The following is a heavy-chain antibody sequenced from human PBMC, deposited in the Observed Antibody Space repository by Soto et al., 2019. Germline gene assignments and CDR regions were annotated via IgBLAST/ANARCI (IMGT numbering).Heavy chain of an antibody. Sequence: QVQLVQSGAEVKKPGSSVKVSCKASGGTFSSYTISWVRQAPGQGLEWMGRIIPILGIANYAQKCQGRVTITADKSTSTAYMELSSLRSEDTAVYYCASSGGGGAFDIWGQGTMVTVSS. CDR2: IIPILGIA. CDR3: ASSGGGGAFDI. V-gene: IGHV1-69*02. D-gene: IGHD6-19*01. CDR1: GGTFSSYT. J-gene: IGHJ3*02.